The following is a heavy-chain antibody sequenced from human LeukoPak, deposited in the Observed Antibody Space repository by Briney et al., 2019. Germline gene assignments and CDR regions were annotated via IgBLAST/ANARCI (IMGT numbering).Heavy chain of an antibody. CDR3: ARVGTLWFGELYDAFDI. D-gene: IGHD3-10*01. CDR2: ISYDGSNK. Sequence: GGSLRLSCAASGFTFSSYAMHSVRQAPGKGLEWVAVISYDGSNKYYADSVKGRFTISRDNSKSTLYLQMNSLRAEDTAVYYCARVGTLWFGELYDAFDIWGQGTMVTVSS. V-gene: IGHV3-30*04. J-gene: IGHJ3*02. CDR1: GFTFSSYA.